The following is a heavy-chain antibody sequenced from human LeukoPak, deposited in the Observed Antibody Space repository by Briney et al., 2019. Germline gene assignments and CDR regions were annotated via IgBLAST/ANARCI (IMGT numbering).Heavy chain of an antibody. V-gene: IGHV3-53*01. CDR2: IYSGGST. CDR3: AREVRWGIAASGTYYFDY. Sequence: GGSLRLSCAASGFTFSSYSMSWVRQAPGQGLEWVSVIYSGGSTYYADSVKGRFTISRDNSKNTLYLQMNSLRAEDTAVYYCAREVRWGIAASGTYYFDYWGQGTLVTVSS. J-gene: IGHJ4*02. D-gene: IGHD6-13*01. CDR1: GFTFSSYS.